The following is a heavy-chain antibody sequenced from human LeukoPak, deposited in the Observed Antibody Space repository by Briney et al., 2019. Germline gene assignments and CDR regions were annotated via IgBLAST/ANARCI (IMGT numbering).Heavy chain of an antibody. CDR3: TTYRIYSYDNSGYYSFAY. D-gene: IGHD3-22*01. CDR1: GFTFSGSG. CDR2: IRSKANSYAT. J-gene: IGHJ4*02. Sequence: GESLKISCVASGFTFSGSGMHWVRQASGKGLEWVGRIRSKANSYATEYAASVKGRFTISRDDSKNTAYLQLNSLKTEDTAVYYCTTYRIYSYDNSGYYSFAYWGQGTLVTVSS. V-gene: IGHV3-73*01.